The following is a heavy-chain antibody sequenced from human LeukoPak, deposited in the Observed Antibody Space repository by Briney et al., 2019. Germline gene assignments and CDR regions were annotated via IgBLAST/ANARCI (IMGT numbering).Heavy chain of an antibody. CDR2: IYYSGST. CDR3: ARQPGDRQYYDFWSGYYRYNWFDP. CDR1: GGSISSSSYS. J-gene: IGHJ5*02. Sequence: SETLSLTCTVSGGSISSSSYSWGWIRQPPGKGLEWIGSIYYSGSTYYNPSLKSRVTISVDTSKNQFSLKLSSVTAADTAVYYCARQPGDRQYYDFWSGYYRYNWFDPWGQGTLVTVSS. V-gene: IGHV4-39*01. D-gene: IGHD3-3*01.